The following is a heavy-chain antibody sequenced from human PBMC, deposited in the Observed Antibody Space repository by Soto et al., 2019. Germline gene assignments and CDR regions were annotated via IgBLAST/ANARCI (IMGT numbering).Heavy chain of an antibody. J-gene: IGHJ6*03. CDR2: IYYSGST. CDR3: ARFYVGTYYYYYYMDV. CDR1: GGSISSGGYY. Sequence: PSETLSLTCTVSGGSISSGGYYWSWIRQHPGKGLEWIGYIYYSGSTYYNPSLKSRVTISVDTSKNQFSLKLSSVTAADTAVYYCARFYVGTYYYYYYMDVWGKGTTVTVSS. D-gene: IGHD3-16*01. V-gene: IGHV4-31*03.